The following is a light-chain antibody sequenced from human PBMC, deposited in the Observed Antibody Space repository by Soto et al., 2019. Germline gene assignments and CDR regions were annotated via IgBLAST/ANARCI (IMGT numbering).Light chain of an antibody. CDR1: QSIRSC. Sequence: DIQMTQSPSTLSASVGDRVTITCRASQSIRSCLVWDQQKPGKAPKLLIYEASRLEIGLPSMFSGSASNTEFPLTISSMQPDDFANYYCQQYNSYFRTFGQGTKVDIK. CDR3: QQYNSYFRT. CDR2: EAS. J-gene: IGKJ1*01. V-gene: IGKV1-5*03.